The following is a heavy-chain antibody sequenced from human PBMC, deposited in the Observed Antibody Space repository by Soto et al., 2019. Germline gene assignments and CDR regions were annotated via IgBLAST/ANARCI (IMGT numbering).Heavy chain of an antibody. CDR3: ARVPTYGAYGGYYFDY. CDR1: GGSISSGGYS. J-gene: IGHJ4*02. V-gene: IGHV4-30-2*01. CDR2: IYHSGST. D-gene: IGHD4-17*01. Sequence: SETLSLTCAVSGGSISSGGYSWSWIRRPPGKGLEWIGYIYHSGSTYYNPSLKSRVTISVDRSKNQFSLKLSSVTAADTAVYYCARVPTYGAYGGYYFDYWGQGTLVTVSS.